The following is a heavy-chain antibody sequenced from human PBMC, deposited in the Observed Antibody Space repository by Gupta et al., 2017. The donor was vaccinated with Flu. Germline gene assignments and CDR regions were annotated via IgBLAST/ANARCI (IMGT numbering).Heavy chain of an antibody. CDR2: IIPILGIA. CDR1: GVTFSSYT. V-gene: IGHV1-69*02. J-gene: IGHJ5*02. CDR3: ARAALPQQKYCSSTSCYSRGAISLNWFDP. D-gene: IGHD2-2*01. Sequence: QVQLVQSGAEVKKPGSSVKVSCKASGVTFSSYTISWVRQAPGQGLEWMGRIIPILGIANYAQKFQGRVTITADKSTSTAYMELSSLRSEDTAVYYCARAALPQQKYCSSTSCYSRGAISLNWFDPWGQGTLVTVSS.